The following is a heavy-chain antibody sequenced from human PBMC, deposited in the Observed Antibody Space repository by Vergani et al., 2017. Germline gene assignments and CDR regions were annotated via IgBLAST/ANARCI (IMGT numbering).Heavy chain of an antibody. CDR3: ASGVSIAATGIYYYYMDV. D-gene: IGHD6-6*01. CDR2: IIPILGIA. Sequence: QVQLVQSGAEVKKPGSSVKVSCKASGGTFSSYTISWVRQAPGQGLEWMGRIIPILGIANYAQKFQGRVTITADNSTSTAYMELSSLRSEDTAVYYCASGVSIAATGIYYYYMDVWGKGTTVTVSS. CDR1: GGTFSSYT. J-gene: IGHJ6*03. V-gene: IGHV1-69*02.